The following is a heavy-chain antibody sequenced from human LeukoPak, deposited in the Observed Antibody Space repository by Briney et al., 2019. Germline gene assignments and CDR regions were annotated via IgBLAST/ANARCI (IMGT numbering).Heavy chain of an antibody. J-gene: IGHJ4*02. D-gene: IGHD3-16*01. CDR3: AKSGYVWGSYYDYFDY. Sequence: PSETLSLTCTVSGGSISSSSYYWGWIRQPPGKGLEWIGSIYYSGSTYYNPSLKSRVTISVDTSKNQFSLKLSSVTAADTAVYYCAKSGYVWGSYYDYFDYWGQGTLVTVSS. V-gene: IGHV4-39*07. CDR2: IYYSGST. CDR1: GGSISSSSYY.